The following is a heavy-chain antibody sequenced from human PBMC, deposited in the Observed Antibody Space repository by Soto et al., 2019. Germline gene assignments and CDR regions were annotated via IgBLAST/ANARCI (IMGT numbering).Heavy chain of an antibody. D-gene: IGHD2-15*01. CDR2: IYYSGST. CDR1: GGSISSYY. V-gene: IGHV4-59*01. J-gene: IGHJ4*02. Sequence: SETLSLTCTVSGGSISSYYWSWIRQPPGKGLEWIGYIYYSGSTNYNPSLKSRVTISVDTSKNQFSLKLSSVTAADTAVYYCARVARSAGDIVVVVDYFDYWGQGTLVTVYS. CDR3: ARVARSAGDIVVVVDYFDY.